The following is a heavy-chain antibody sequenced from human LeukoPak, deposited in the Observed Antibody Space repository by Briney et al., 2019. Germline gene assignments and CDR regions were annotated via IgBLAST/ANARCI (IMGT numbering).Heavy chain of an antibody. D-gene: IGHD6-19*01. Sequence: SETLSLTCAVYGGSFSGYYWSWIRQPPGKGLEWIGYIYYSGITYYNPSLKSRVTISVDTSNNQFSLKLNSVTAADTAVYYCVEGTPWLGYFDYWGQGTLVTVSS. V-gene: IGHV4-59*12. CDR2: IYYSGIT. CDR1: GGSFSGYY. J-gene: IGHJ4*02. CDR3: VEGTPWLGYFDY.